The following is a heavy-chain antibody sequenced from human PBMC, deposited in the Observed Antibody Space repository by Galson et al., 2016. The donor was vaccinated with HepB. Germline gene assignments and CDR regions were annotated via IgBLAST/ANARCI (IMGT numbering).Heavy chain of an antibody. CDR3: ATEGSNWGPSHRLGY. V-gene: IGHV3-33*01. J-gene: IGHJ4*02. D-gene: IGHD7-27*01. CDR1: GFTFSGHG. Sequence: SLRLSCAASGFTFSGHGMHWVRQAPGKGLEWVAVIWYDGSNKYYADSVKGRFTISRDNSKNTLYRQMNSMRAEDTAVYRRATEGSNWGPSHRLGYWGRGSLVTVSS. CDR2: IWYDGSNK.